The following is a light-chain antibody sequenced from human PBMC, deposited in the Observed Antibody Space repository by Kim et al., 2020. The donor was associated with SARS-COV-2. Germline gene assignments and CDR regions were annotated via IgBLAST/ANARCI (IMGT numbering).Light chain of an antibody. CDR1: SSDVGGYNF. J-gene: IGLJ3*02. CDR3: SSYTSGSIFGGV. Sequence: QSALTQPASVSGSPGQSITISCTGTSSDVGGYNFVSWYQQHPGKAPELLIYDVSKRPSGVSNRFSGSKSGNTASLTISGLQAEDEADYYCSSYTSGSIFGGVFGGGTQLTVL. CDR2: DVS. V-gene: IGLV2-14*03.